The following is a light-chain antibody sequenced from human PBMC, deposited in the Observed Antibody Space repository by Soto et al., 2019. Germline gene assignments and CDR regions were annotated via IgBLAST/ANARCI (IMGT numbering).Light chain of an antibody. V-gene: IGLV2-11*01. CDR3: CSYAGSYTYV. Sequence: QSVLTQPRSVSGSPGQSVTISCTGTSSDVGGYNYVAWYQQRPGKAPKLMIYDVTKRPSGVPDRFSGSKSGNTASLTISGLQAEDEADYYCCSYAGSYTYVFATGTKLTVL. CDR2: DVT. J-gene: IGLJ1*01. CDR1: SSDVGGYNY.